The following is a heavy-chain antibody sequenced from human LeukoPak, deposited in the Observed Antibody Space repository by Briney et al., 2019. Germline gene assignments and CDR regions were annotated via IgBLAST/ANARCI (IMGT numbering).Heavy chain of an antibody. CDR3: ARIRFLGKNWFDP. V-gene: IGHV1-2*02. Sequence: GASVKVSCKASGYTFADYYMQWVRQAPGQGLEWMGWINPNSGGTNYAQKFQGRVTMTRDTSISTAYMELSRLRSDDTAVYYCARIRFLGKNWFDPWGQGTLVTVSS. CDR1: GYTFADYY. D-gene: IGHD3-10*01. J-gene: IGHJ5*02. CDR2: INPNSGGT.